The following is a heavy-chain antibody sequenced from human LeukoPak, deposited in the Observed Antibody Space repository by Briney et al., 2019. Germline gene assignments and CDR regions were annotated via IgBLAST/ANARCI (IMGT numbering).Heavy chain of an antibody. CDR1: GGSISSYY. CDR2: IYHSGST. Sequence: SETLSLTCTVSGGSISSYYWSWIRQPPGKGLEWIGYIYHSGSTYYNPSLKSRVTISVDRSKNQFSLKLSSVTAADTAVYYCARVTAAAFDYWGQGTLVTVSS. J-gene: IGHJ4*02. V-gene: IGHV4-59*12. D-gene: IGHD6-13*01. CDR3: ARVTAAAFDY.